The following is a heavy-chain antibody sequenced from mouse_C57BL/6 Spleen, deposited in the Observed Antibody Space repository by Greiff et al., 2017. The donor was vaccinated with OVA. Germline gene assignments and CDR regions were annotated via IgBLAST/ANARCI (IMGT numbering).Heavy chain of an antibody. CDR3: ARGTAQSTGYFDY. Sequence: VQLQQSGAELVKPGASVKLSCKASGYTFTSYWMQWVKQRPGQGLEWIGEIDPSDSYTNYNQKFKGKATLTVDTSSSTAYMQLSSLTSEDSAVYYCARGTAQSTGYFDYWGQGTTLTVSS. D-gene: IGHD3-2*02. V-gene: IGHV1-50*01. CDR2: IDPSDSYT. J-gene: IGHJ2*01. CDR1: GYTFTSYW.